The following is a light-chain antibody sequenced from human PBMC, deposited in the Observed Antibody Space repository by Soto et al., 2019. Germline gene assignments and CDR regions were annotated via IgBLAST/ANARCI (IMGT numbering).Light chain of an antibody. CDR2: DAS. V-gene: IGKV3-20*01. Sequence: EIVLTQSPGTLSLSPGERATLSCRASQSVSSTYFAWYQQRPGQAPRLLIYDASNRAPGTPDRFSGSGSGTDFTLTISRLEPEDFAVYYCQQYGGSFPPFGQGTKGEIK. J-gene: IGKJ1*01. CDR1: QSVSSTY. CDR3: QQYGGSFPP.